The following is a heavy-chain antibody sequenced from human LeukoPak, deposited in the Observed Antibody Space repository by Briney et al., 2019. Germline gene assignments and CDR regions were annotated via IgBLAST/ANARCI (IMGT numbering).Heavy chain of an antibody. CDR3: ARRYQWLRTNVDAFDI. J-gene: IGHJ3*02. D-gene: IGHD6-19*01. Sequence: SETLSLTCTVSGGSISSYYWSWIRQPPGKGLEWIGYIYTSGSTNYNPSLKSRVTISVDTSKNQFSLKLSSVTAADTAVYYCARRYQWLRTNVDAFDIWGQGTMVTVSS. V-gene: IGHV4-4*09. CDR2: IYTSGST. CDR1: GGSISSYY.